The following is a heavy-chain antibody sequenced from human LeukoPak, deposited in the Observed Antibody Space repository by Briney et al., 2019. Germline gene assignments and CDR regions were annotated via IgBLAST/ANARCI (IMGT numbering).Heavy chain of an antibody. CDR1: GFTFSSYA. D-gene: IGHD1-1*01. Sequence: GGSLRLSCAASGFTFSSYAMSWVHQAPGKGLEWVSAISGSGGSTYYADSVKGRFTISRDNSKNTLYLQMNSLRAEDTAVYYCAKDLEAWRPVRYYFDYWGQGTLVTVSS. V-gene: IGHV3-23*01. CDR3: AKDLEAWRPVRYYFDY. CDR2: ISGSGGST. J-gene: IGHJ4*02.